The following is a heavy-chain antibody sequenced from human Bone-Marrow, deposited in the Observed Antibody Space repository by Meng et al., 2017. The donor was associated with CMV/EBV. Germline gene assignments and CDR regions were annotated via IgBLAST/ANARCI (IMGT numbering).Heavy chain of an antibody. Sequence: SGGSVSSGSYYWSWIRQPPGKGLEWIGEINHSGSTNYNPSLKSRVTISVDTSKNQFSLKLSSVTAADTAVYYCARGSSIAARHWFDPWGQGTLVTVSS. CDR1: GGSVSSGSYY. CDR2: INHSGST. V-gene: IGHV4-39*07. J-gene: IGHJ5*02. D-gene: IGHD6-6*01. CDR3: ARGSSIAARHWFDP.